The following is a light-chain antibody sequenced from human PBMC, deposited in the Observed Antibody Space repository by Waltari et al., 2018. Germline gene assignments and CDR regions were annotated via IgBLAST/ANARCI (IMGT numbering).Light chain of an antibody. CDR2: EGS. V-gene: IGLV2-23*03. CDR1: SSDVGSNNL. CDR3: CSYAGSGTFVV. J-gene: IGLJ2*01. Sequence: QSALTQPASVSGSPGQSITISCTGTSSDVGSNNLVSWYQQHPGQAPKVVFYEGSERPSGISNRFSGSKSGSTASLTISGLQPEDEADYYCCSYAGSGTFVVFGGGTKLTVL.